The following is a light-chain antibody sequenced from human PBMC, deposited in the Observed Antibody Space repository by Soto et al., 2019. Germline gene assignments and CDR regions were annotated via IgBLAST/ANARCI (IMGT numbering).Light chain of an antibody. CDR1: QGTNNY. CDR3: QKYDSAPLT. V-gene: IGKV1-27*01. Sequence: DIQMTQSPSSLSASVGDRVTISCRASQGTNNYLAWYQQKPGKSPKLLIYGASTLQSGVPSRFSGGGSGTDFTLTISSLQPEDGATYYCQKYDSAPLTFGGGTKVEIK. CDR2: GAS. J-gene: IGKJ4*01.